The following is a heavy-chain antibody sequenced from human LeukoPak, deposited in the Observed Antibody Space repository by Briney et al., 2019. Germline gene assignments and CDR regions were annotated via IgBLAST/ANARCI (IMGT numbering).Heavy chain of an antibody. V-gene: IGHV3-7*01. CDR2: IKQDESEK. CDR3: ARDNGYFSVDY. D-gene: IGHD3-22*01. CDR1: GFTFSSYW. J-gene: IGHJ4*02. Sequence: GGSLRLSCAASGFTFSSYWMTWARQAPGKGLEWVANIKQDESEKYYGDSVRGRFTISRDNAQNSLYLQMNSLRAEDTAVYYCARDNGYFSVDYWGQGTLVTVSS.